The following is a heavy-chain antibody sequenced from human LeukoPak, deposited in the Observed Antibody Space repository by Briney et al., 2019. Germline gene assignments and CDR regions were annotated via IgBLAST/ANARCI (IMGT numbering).Heavy chain of an antibody. Sequence: PGGSLRLSCAASGFSFSDYYMTWIRHAPGKGLEWVSYISGRATTIYHADSVKGRFTISRDNAQNSLYLQMNSLRAEDTAVYYCARDSGYGGNSGYFDDWGQGTLVTVSS. V-gene: IGHV3-11*04. CDR1: GFSFSDYY. CDR3: ARDSGYGGNSGYFDD. CDR2: ISGRATTI. D-gene: IGHD4-23*01. J-gene: IGHJ4*02.